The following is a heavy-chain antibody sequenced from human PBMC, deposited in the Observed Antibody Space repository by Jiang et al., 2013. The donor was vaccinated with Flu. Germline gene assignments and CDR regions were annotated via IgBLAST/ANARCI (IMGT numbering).Heavy chain of an antibody. D-gene: IGHD6-13*01. CDR2: IYHSGST. Sequence: VQLVESGPGLVKPSGTLSLTCAVSGGSISSSNWWSWVRQPPGKGLEWIGEIYHSGSTNYNPSLKSRVTISVDKSKNQFSLKLSSVTAADTAVYYCARLGKGIAAAGTHFYYYYYMDVWGKGTTVTVSS. J-gene: IGHJ6*03. V-gene: IGHV4-4*02. CDR1: GGSISSSNW. CDR3: ARLGKGIAAAGTHFYYYYYMDV.